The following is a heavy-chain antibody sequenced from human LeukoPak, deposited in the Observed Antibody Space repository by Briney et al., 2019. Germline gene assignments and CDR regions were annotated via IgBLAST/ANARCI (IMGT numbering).Heavy chain of an antibody. V-gene: IGHV1-69*13. CDR3: ARALYCSSTSCYLVS. J-gene: IGHJ5*01. Sequence: GASVKVSCKDTGYTFTNYGISWVRQAPGQGLEWMGGIIPIFGTANYAQKFQGRVTITADESTSTAYMELSSLRSEDTAVYYCARALYCSSTSCYLVSWGQGTLVTVSS. D-gene: IGHD2-2*01. CDR2: IIPIFGTA. CDR1: GYTFTNYG.